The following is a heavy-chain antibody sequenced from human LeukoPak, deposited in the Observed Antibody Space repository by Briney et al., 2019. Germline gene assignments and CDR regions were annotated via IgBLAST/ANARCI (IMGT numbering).Heavy chain of an antibody. J-gene: IGHJ4*02. D-gene: IGHD6-19*01. V-gene: IGHV3-23*01. CDR3: AKRDTIAVAGYLDY. CDR1: GFTFSSYG. Sequence: GGSLRLSCAASGFTFSSYGMSWVRQAPGKGLEWVSAISGSGGSTYYADSVKGRFTISRDNSKNTLYLQMNSLRAEDTAVYYCAKRDTIAVAGYLDYWGQGTLVTVSS. CDR2: ISGSGGST.